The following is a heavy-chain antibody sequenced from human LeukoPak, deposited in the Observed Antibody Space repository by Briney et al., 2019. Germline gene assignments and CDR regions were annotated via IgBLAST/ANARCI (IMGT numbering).Heavy chain of an antibody. Sequence: SVKVSCKASGGTFSSYAISWLRQAPGQGLEWMGRIIPILGIANYAQKFQGRVTITADKSTSTAYMELSSLRSEDTAVYYCAREQPDSSGWFYFDYWGQGTLVTVSS. CDR1: GGTFSSYA. CDR2: IIPILGIA. V-gene: IGHV1-69*04. D-gene: IGHD6-19*01. CDR3: AREQPDSSGWFYFDY. J-gene: IGHJ4*02.